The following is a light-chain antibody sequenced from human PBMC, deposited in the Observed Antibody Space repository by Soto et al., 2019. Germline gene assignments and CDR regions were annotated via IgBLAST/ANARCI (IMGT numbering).Light chain of an antibody. CDR2: SNN. CDR3: AAWDDSLNGVV. J-gene: IGLJ2*01. V-gene: IGLV1-44*01. CDR1: SSNIGSNY. Sequence: QSVLTQPPSASATPGQRVTISCSGSSSNIGSNYVYWYQQLPGTAPKLVIYSNNQRPSGVPDRFSGSKSGTSASLAISGLQSEDEADYYCAAWDDSLNGVVFGGGTKLTVL.